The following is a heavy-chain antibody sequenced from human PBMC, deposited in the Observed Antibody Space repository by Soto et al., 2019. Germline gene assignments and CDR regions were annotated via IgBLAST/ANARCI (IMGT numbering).Heavy chain of an antibody. J-gene: IGHJ5*02. Sequence: QVQLVQSGAEVKKPGASVKVSCKASGYTFTSYGITWVRQAPGQGLEWMGWISADNGNTNYAQKFQGRVTMTTDTSTSTAYMELRSLRSDDTAVYYWARPGYSSSWGPVVWFDPWGQGTLVTVST. D-gene: IGHD6-13*01. V-gene: IGHV1-18*01. CDR1: GYTFTSYG. CDR3: ARPGYSSSWGPVVWFDP. CDR2: ISADNGNT.